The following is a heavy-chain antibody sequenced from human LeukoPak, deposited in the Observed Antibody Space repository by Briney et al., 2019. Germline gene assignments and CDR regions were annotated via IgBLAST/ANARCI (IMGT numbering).Heavy chain of an antibody. V-gene: IGHV3-30*18. J-gene: IGHJ4*02. D-gene: IGHD1-1*01. Sequence: GRSLRLSCAASGFTFSSYGMHWVRQAPGKGLEWVAVISYDGSNKYYADSVKGRFTISRDNSKNTLYLQMNSLRAEDTAVYYCAKDHEEGASPTTHFDYWGQGTLVTVSS. CDR2: ISYDGSNK. CDR3: AKDHEEGASPTTHFDY. CDR1: GFTFSSYG.